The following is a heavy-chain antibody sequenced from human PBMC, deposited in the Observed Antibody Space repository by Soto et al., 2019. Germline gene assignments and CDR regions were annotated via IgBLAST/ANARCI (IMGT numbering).Heavy chain of an antibody. CDR1: GFTFSSYS. CDR2: ISSSSSTI. D-gene: IGHD3-10*01. CDR3: ALDRMVRGVMVAY. J-gene: IGHJ4*02. V-gene: IGHV3-48*01. Sequence: PGGSLRLSCAASGFTFSSYSMNWVRQAPGKGLEWVSYISSSSSTIYYADSVKGRFTISRDNAKNSLYLQMNSLRAEDTAVYYCALDRMVRGVMVAYWGQGTLVTVSS.